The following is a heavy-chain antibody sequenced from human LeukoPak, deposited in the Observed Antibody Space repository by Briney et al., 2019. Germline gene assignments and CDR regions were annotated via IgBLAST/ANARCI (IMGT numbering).Heavy chain of an antibody. V-gene: IGHV3-33*01. CDR3: PRDAYGSDITWFDS. CDR1: GFTFSSYA. J-gene: IGHJ5*01. D-gene: IGHD3-10*01. Sequence: GGSLRLSCAASGFTFSSYAKHWVRQPPAQGREVVAFMSYYENNKSSADSVKGRFPISRANSKNTLHLQMTSLRAEDTAIYSCPRDAYGSDITWFDSWGQGTPVIVSS. CDR2: MSYYENNK.